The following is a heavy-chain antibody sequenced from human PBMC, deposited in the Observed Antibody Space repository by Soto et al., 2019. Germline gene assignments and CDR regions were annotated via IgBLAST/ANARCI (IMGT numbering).Heavy chain of an antibody. CDR2: TYYRSKWYN. Sequence: QCRSLTCGISCGGGFSIWAAGESIRQTPSRGLEWLGRTYYRSKWYNDYAVSVKSRITINPDTSKNQFSLQLNSVTPEDTAVYYCARDLLVVDYYYYGMDVWGQGTTVTVSS. J-gene: IGHJ6*02. CDR1: CGGGFSIWAA. V-gene: IGHV6-1*01. CDR3: ARDLLVVDYYYYGMDV. D-gene: IGHD2-15*01.